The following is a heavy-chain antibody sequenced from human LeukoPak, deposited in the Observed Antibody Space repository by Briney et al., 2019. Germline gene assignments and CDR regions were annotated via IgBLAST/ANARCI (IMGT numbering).Heavy chain of an antibody. Sequence: PGGSLRLSCAASGFTVDNNYMSWVRQAPGKALEWVSVIYAGGSTYNADSVKDRFTISRDNAKNSLYLQMNSLRAEDTAVYYCARNSDWGCSGGTCYNYEGYWGQGTLVTVSS. CDR2: IYAGGST. D-gene: IGHD2-15*01. V-gene: IGHV3-66*01. CDR3: ARNSDWGCSGGTCYNYEGY. J-gene: IGHJ4*02. CDR1: GFTVDNNY.